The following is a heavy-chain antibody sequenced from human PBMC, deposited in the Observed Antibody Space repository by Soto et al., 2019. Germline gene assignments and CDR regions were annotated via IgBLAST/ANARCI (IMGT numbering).Heavy chain of an antibody. D-gene: IGHD2-21*01. J-gene: IGHJ6*02. Sequence: EVQLLESGGGLVQPGGSLRLSCAASGFSFSSYAMNWVRQAPGKGLEWVTAINGGSTTYYADSVKGRFTISRDNPKNTLYLQMNSMRAEDTAVYYCAKDKDWGGVYGMDVWGQGTTVTVSS. CDR1: GFSFSSYA. CDR3: AKDKDWGGVYGMDV. V-gene: IGHV3-23*01. CDR2: INGGSTT.